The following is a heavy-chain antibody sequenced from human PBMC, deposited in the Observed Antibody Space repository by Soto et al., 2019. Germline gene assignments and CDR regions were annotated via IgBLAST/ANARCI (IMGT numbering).Heavy chain of an antibody. Sequence: SETLSLTCAFSGVSITSSNWWSWVRQPPGTGLEWIGEIYHSGSTNYNPSLKSRVTISVDKSKNQFSLKLSSVTAADTAVYYCARSPDSSGYYPRRYYYGMDVWGQGTTVT. D-gene: IGHD3-22*01. CDR2: IYHSGST. CDR3: ARSPDSSGYYPRRYYYGMDV. J-gene: IGHJ6*02. V-gene: IGHV4-4*02. CDR1: GVSITSSNW.